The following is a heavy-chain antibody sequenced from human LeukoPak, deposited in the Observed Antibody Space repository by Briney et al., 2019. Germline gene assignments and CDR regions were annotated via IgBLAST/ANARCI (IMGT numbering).Heavy chain of an antibody. CDR3: AKDNRRHYTSGPNPDSLH. V-gene: IGHV3-23*01. CDR1: GFTFSTYV. J-gene: IGHJ4*02. Sequence: GGSLRLSCAASGFTFSTYVMSWVRQAPGKGLEWVSGVSGSGGTTYYADSVKGRFTISRDNSKNTLYLQMNSLRAEDTALYYCAKDNRRHYTSGPNPDSLHWGQGALVTVPS. CDR2: VSGSGGTT. D-gene: IGHD6-19*01.